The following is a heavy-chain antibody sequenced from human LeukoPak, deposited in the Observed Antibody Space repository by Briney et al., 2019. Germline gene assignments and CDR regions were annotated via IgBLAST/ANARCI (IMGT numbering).Heavy chain of an antibody. D-gene: IGHD6-19*01. V-gene: IGHV3-23*01. CDR3: AKNGGFGSGWYYFDY. J-gene: IGHJ4*02. CDR2: ISGSGGST. Sequence: GGSLRLSCVASGFSFSSYAMSWVRQAPGGRLGWVSAISGSGGSTNYTHTVKSRSTTSRDKSKNTLYLQMNSLRAEDTAVYYCAKNGGFGSGWYYFDYSGQGTLGTASS. CDR1: GFSFSSYA.